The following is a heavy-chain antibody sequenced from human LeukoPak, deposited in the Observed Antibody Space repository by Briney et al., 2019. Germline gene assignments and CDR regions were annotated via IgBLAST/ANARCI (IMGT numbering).Heavy chain of an antibody. CDR2: INTDGSST. CDR3: ARGQMYLRNLGDY. Sequence: GGSLRLSCAASGFTFSSYWMHWVRQAPGKGLVWVSRINTDGSSTSYADSVKGRFTISRDNAKNTLYLQMNSLRAEDTAVYYCARGQMYLRNLGDYWGQGTLVTVSS. CDR1: GFTFSSYW. D-gene: IGHD1-14*01. V-gene: IGHV3-74*01. J-gene: IGHJ4*02.